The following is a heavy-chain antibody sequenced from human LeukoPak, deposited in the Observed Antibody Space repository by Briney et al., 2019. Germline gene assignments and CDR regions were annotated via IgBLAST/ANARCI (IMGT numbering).Heavy chain of an antibody. CDR1: GASISSYY. D-gene: IGHD3-22*01. V-gene: IGHV4-59*08. Sequence: PSETLSLTCTVSGASISSYYWRWIRQPPGKGLGWVGYIYYGGSTTYNASLKSRVTISVDTSKNQFSLKLSSVTAADTAVYYCARHSGGRDSSSEYWYFDRWGRGSLVTVSS. J-gene: IGHJ2*01. CDR3: ARHSGGRDSSSEYWYFDR. CDR2: IYYGGST.